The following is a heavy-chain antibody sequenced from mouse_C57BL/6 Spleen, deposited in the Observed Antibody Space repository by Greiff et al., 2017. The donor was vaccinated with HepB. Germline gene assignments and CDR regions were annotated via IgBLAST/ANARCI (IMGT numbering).Heavy chain of an antibody. CDR2: INYDGSST. V-gene: IGHV5-16*01. Sequence: EVMLVESEGGLVQPGSSMKLSCTASGFTFSDYYMAWVRQVPEKGLEWVANINYDGSSTYYLDSLKSRFIISRDNAKNILYLQMSSVKSEDTATYYCARDRRGYFDYWGQGTTLTVSS. CDR3: ARDRRGYFDY. J-gene: IGHJ2*01. CDR1: GFTFSDYY.